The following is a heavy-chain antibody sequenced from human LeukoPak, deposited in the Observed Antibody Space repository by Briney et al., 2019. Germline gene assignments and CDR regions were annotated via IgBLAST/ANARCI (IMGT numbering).Heavy chain of an antibody. CDR1: GFTFSDYA. J-gene: IGHJ4*02. Sequence: GGSLRLSCAASGFTFSDYALSWVRQTPGKGLEWVAATTGSSGDTYHADSVKGRFAISRDNSKNTLYLQMNSLRAEDTALYHCARDHDYDSGSYPLDYWGQGTLVTVSS. CDR2: TTGSSGDT. V-gene: IGHV3-23*01. CDR3: ARDHDYDSGSYPLDY. D-gene: IGHD3-10*01.